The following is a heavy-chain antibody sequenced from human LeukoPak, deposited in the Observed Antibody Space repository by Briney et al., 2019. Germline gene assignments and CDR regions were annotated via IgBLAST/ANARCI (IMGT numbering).Heavy chain of an antibody. CDR2: INSDGSST. D-gene: IGHD3-3*01. V-gene: IGHV3-74*01. CDR1: GGTFSSYW. J-gene: IGHJ6*04. Sequence: PGGSLRLSCAASGGTFSSYWMHWVRQAPGKGLVWVSRINSDGSSTSYADSVKGRLTISRDNAKNTLYLQMNSLRAEDTAVYYCPRGADFSDVWGKGITVTVSS. CDR3: PRGADFSDV.